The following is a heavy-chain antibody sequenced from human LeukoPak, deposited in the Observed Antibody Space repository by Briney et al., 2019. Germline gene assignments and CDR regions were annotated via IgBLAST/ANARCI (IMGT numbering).Heavy chain of an antibody. V-gene: IGHV3-64*01. CDR2: ISSNGGST. CDR3: ARDRRAAAGILHYYYYMDV. Sequence: GGSLRLSCAASGFTFSSYAMHWVRQAPGKGLEYVSAISSNGGSTYYANSVKGRFTISRDNSKNTLYLQMGSLRAEDMAVYYCARDRRAAAGILHYYYYMDVWGKGTTVTVSS. D-gene: IGHD6-13*01. J-gene: IGHJ6*03. CDR1: GFTFSSYA.